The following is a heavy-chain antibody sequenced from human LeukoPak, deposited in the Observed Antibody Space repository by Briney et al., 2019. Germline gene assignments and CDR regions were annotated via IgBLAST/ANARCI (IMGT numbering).Heavy chain of an antibody. CDR1: GFTFSSYG. V-gene: IGHV3-30*18. CDR3: AKIPGARFLEWLFFDY. Sequence: GGSLRLSCAASGFTFSSYGMHWVRQAPGKGLEWVAVISYDGSNKYYADSVKGRFTISRDNSKNTLYLQMNSLRAEDTAVYYCAKIPGARFLEWLFFDYWGQGTLVTVSS. CDR2: ISYDGSNK. J-gene: IGHJ4*02. D-gene: IGHD3-3*01.